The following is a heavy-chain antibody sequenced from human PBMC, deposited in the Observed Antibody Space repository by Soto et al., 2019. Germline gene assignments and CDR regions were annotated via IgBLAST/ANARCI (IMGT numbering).Heavy chain of an antibody. CDR3: ASAQHPPRAHWNSGSHGQAGGGNDY. CDR2: LIPIFGQA. CDR1: GGPFSSFA. D-gene: IGHD3-10*01. J-gene: IGHJ4*02. V-gene: IGHV1-69*01. Sequence: QVQLVQSGAEVKKPGSSVKVSCKTSGGPFSSFATSWVRQAPGQGLEWMGGLIPIFGQAKYAEKFQGRVTMSASESASSCYLELSKLTSEETAMYYCASAQHPPRAHWNSGSHGQAGGGNDYWGQGTLVTVSS.